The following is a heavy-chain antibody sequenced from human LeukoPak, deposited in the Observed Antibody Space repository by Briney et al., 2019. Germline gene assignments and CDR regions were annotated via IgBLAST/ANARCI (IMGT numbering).Heavy chain of an antibody. Sequence: PSETLSLTCTVSSGSISSSSYYWGWIRQPPGKGLEWIGSIYYSGTTYYNPSLKSRVTISVDTSKNRFSLKLSSVTAADTAVYYCATLTGGDDAFDIWGQGTMVTVSS. CDR3: ATLTGGDDAFDI. V-gene: IGHV4-39*07. CDR1: SGSISSSSYY. CDR2: IYYSGTT. D-gene: IGHD4-23*01. J-gene: IGHJ3*02.